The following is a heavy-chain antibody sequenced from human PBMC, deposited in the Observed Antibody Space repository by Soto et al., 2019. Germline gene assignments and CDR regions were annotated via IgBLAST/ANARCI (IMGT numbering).Heavy chain of an antibody. D-gene: IGHD3-10*01. J-gene: IGHJ4*02. CDR1: GVAFSTYG. CDR2: LSYDGHNE. CDR3: AKDRGFGEYLFDS. V-gene: IGHV3-30*18. Sequence: QVQLVESGGAVVQPGTSLRLSCAASGVAFSTYGVHWVRQAPGKGLEWVAILSYDGHNEYYTDSVKGRFTISRATSRNTLYLQMDRLRADATAMYYCAKDRGFGEYLFDSWGQGTLVTVSS.